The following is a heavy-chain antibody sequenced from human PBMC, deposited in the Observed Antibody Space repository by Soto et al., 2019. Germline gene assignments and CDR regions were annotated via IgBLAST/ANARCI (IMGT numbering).Heavy chain of an antibody. CDR2: ISYDGSTK. J-gene: IGHJ3*02. CDR3: AREGIQLWSSAFDI. Sequence: PGGSLRLSCAASGFTFSSGAMHWVRQAPGKGLEWVAVISYDGSTKYYTDSVKGRFTISRDNSKNTLYLQMTSLKFEDAAVYYCAREGIQLWSSAFDIWGQGTMVTVS. V-gene: IGHV3-30*04. CDR1: GFTFSSGA. D-gene: IGHD5-18*01.